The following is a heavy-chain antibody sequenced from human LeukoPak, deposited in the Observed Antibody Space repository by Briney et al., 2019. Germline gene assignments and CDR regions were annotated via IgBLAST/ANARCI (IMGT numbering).Heavy chain of an antibody. D-gene: IGHD3-22*01. V-gene: IGHV3-7*01. Sequence: GGSLRLSCEVSGFTSSNYWMSWVRQAPGKGLEWVANINQDGSEKYFVGSVKGRFTMSRDNAKNSLYLQMNSLRAEDTAVYYCARGGVDYYDSSGYHAYWGQGTLVTVSS. CDR2: INQDGSEK. CDR3: ARGGVDYYDSSGYHAY. CDR1: GFTSSNYW. J-gene: IGHJ4*02.